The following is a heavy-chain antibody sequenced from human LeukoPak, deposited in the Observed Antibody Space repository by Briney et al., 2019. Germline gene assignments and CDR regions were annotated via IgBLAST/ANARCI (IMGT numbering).Heavy chain of an antibody. D-gene: IGHD4-17*01. CDR3: AREATVTSRGFDY. V-gene: IGHV4-30-2*01. CDR1: GGSISSGGYS. Sequence: SETLSLTCAVSGGSISSGGYSWSWIRQPPGKGLEWIGYIYHSGSTYYNPSPKSRVTISVDRSKNQFSLKLSSVTAADTAVYYCAREATVTSRGFDYWGQGTLVTVSS. J-gene: IGHJ4*02. CDR2: IYHSGST.